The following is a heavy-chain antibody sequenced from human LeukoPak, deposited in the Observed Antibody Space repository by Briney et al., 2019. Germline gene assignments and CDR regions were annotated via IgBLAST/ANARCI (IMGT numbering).Heavy chain of an antibody. D-gene: IGHD6-13*01. V-gene: IGHV1-69*04. Sequence: SVKVSCKASGGTFSSYAISWVRQAPGQGLEWMGRIIPILGIANYAQKFQGRVTIPADKSTSTAYLELSSLRSEDTAVYYCARANSSSWYTIDYWGQGTLVTVSS. CDR3: ARANSSSWYTIDY. CDR2: IIPILGIA. J-gene: IGHJ4*02. CDR1: GGTFSSYA.